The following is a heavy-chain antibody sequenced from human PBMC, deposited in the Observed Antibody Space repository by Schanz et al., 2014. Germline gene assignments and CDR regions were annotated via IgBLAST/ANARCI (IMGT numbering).Heavy chain of an antibody. CDR2: IYSGGST. CDR3: ARTDQQMQRPDY. D-gene: IGHD2-2*01. J-gene: IGHJ4*02. CDR1: GFTVSSNY. V-gene: IGHV3-53*04. Sequence: EVQLVESGGGLVQPGGSLRLSCAASGFTVSSNYMSWVRQAPGKGLEWVAVIYSGGSTFYTDSVKGRFTISKHNSRHTLYLQMDSLTTDDTAVYYCARTDQQMQRPDYWGQGTLVIVSS.